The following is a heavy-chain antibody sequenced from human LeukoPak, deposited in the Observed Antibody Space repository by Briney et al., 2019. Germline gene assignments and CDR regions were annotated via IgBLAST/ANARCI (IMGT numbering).Heavy chain of an antibody. Sequence: GGSLRLSCAASGFTFSSYAMSWVRQAPGKGLEWVSAISGSGGNTYYPDSVKGRFTISRDNSKNTLYLQMNSLRAEDTAVYYCAKGSSGWYGGYWGQGTLVTVSS. CDR3: AKGSSGWYGGY. D-gene: IGHD6-19*01. CDR1: GFTFSSYA. J-gene: IGHJ4*02. V-gene: IGHV3-23*01. CDR2: ISGSGGNT.